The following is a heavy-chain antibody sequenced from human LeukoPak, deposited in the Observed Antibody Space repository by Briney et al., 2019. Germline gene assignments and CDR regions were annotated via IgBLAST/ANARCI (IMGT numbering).Heavy chain of an antibody. J-gene: IGHJ3*02. Sequence: GGSLRLSCAASGFTFSSYAMHWVRQALGKGLEWVAVISYDGSNKYYADSVKGRFTISRDNSKNTLYLQMNSLRAEDTAVYYCARDIPQQQLVTGTGFDIWGQGTMVTVSS. D-gene: IGHD6-13*01. CDR3: ARDIPQQQLVTGTGFDI. CDR1: GFTFSSYA. V-gene: IGHV3-30-3*01. CDR2: ISYDGSNK.